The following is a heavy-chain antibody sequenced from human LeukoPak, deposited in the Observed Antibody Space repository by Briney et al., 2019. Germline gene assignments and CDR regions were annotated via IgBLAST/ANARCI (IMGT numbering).Heavy chain of an antibody. Sequence: GESLKISCKGSGYNFNIYWIVWVRQMPGKGLEWMGSIFPADSDTRYSPSFQGQVTISADKSISTAYLQWSRLKASDTAMYYCARQLNTYYYDSSGYYVDYWGQGTLVTVSS. CDR3: ARQLNTYYYDSSGYYVDY. J-gene: IGHJ4*02. CDR2: IFPADSDT. CDR1: GYNFNIYW. V-gene: IGHV5-51*01. D-gene: IGHD3-22*01.